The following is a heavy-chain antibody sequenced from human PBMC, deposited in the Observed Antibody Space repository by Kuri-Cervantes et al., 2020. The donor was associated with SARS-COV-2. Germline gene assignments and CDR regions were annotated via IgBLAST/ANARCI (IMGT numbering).Heavy chain of an antibody. J-gene: IGHJ2*01. V-gene: IGHV1-2*04. Sequence: ASVTVSCKASGYTFTGYYMHWVRQAPGQGLEWMGWINPNSGGTNYAQKFQGWVTMTRDTSISTAYMELSSLRAEDTAVYYCARDPVIERWLADWYFDVWGRGTLVTVSS. D-gene: IGHD6-19*01. CDR2: INPNSGGT. CDR3: ARDPVIERWLADWYFDV. CDR1: GYTFTGYY.